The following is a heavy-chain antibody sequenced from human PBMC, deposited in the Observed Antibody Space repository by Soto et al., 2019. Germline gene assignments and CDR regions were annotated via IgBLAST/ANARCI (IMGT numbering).Heavy chain of an antibody. Sequence: QVQLVESGGGLVKPGGSLRLSCAVSGFNFSDYYMTWIRQAPGKGLEWISYISTNSRYIKYVDSIKGRFTISRDNAKSSLYLQMNSLRAEDTAIYYCARGLGGSYFIAYWGQGTLVTVSS. J-gene: IGHJ4*02. CDR3: ARGLGGSYFIAY. D-gene: IGHD3-10*01. CDR2: ISTNSRYI. CDR1: GFNFSDYY. V-gene: IGHV3-11*06.